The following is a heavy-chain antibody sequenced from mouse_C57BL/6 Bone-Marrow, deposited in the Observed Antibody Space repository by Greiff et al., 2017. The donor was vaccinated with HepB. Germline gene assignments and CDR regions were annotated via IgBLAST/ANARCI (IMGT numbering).Heavy chain of an antibody. CDR2: IRLKSDNYAT. CDR3: TANYYGSSYFDY. D-gene: IGHD1-1*01. CDR1: GFTFSNYW. Sequence: EVQGVESGGGLVQPGGSMKLSCVASGFTFSNYWMNWVRQSPEKGLEWVAQIRLKSDNYATHYAESVKGRFTISRDDSKSSVYLQMNNLRAEDTGIYYCTANYYGSSYFDYWGQGTTLTVSS. J-gene: IGHJ2*01. V-gene: IGHV6-3*01.